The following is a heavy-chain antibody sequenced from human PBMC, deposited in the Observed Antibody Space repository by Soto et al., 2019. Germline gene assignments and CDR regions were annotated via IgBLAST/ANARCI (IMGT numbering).Heavy chain of an antibody. D-gene: IGHD2-15*01. CDR2: IYYSGRT. J-gene: IGHJ4*02. CDR3: AATPRY. Sequence: SETLSLTCSVSGGSTSSYYWSWIRQPPGKGLEWIGYIYYSGRTDYSPSQRNRVTMSIDTSQNQFSLKLTSVTTADTAVYYCAATPRYWGQGTRVTVS. V-gene: IGHV4-59*01. CDR1: GGSTSSYY.